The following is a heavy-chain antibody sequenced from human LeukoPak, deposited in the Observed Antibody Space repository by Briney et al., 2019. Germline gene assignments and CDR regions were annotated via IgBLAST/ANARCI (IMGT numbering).Heavy chain of an antibody. J-gene: IGHJ3*02. CDR3: ARTSGYDAFDI. D-gene: IGHD5-12*01. V-gene: IGHV3-48*03. CDR1: GFTFSSYE. Sequence: GGSLRLSCAASGFTFSSYEMNWVRQAPGKGLEWVSYISSSGSTIYYADSEKGRFTISRDNAKNSLYLQMNSLRAEDTAVYYCARTSGYDAFDIWGQGTMVTVSS. CDR2: ISSSGSTI.